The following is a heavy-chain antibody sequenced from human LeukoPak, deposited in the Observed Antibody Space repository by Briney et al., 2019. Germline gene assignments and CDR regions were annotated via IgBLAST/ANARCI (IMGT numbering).Heavy chain of an antibody. J-gene: IGHJ6*02. V-gene: IGHV3-9*01. D-gene: IGHD6-13*01. CDR2: ISWNSGSI. Sequence: GGSLRLSCAASGFTFDDYAIHWVRQAPGKGLEWVSGISWNSGSIGYADSVKGRFTISRDNAKNSLYLQMNSLRAEDTALYYCAKDSGSSWYPDRLYYYYGMDVWGQGNTVTVSS. CDR3: AKDSGSSWYPDRLYYYYGMDV. CDR1: GFTFDDYA.